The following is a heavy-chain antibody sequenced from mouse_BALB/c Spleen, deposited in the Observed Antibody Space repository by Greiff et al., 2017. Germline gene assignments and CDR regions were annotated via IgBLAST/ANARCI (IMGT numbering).Heavy chain of an antibody. CDR1: GFSLTGYG. CDR2: IWGDGST. D-gene: IGHD1-1*01. J-gene: IGHJ1*01. V-gene: IGHV2-6-7*01. Sequence: VKLMESGPGLVAPSQSLSITCTVSGFSLTGYGVNWVRQPPGKGLEWLGMIWGDGSTDYNSALKSRLSISKDNSKSQVFLKMNSLQTDDTARYYCARDPYCGSSYNGYFDVWGAGTTVTVSS. CDR3: ARDPYCGSSYNGYFDV.